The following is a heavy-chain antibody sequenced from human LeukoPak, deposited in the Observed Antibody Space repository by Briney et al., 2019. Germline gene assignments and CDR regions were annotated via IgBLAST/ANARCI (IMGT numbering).Heavy chain of an antibody. CDR1: GYRFTSYW. CDR3: ARRYYGSGSYYNWFDP. CDR2: IYPGDSDT. V-gene: IGHV5-51*01. Sequence: GESLKISCKGSGYRFTSYWIGWVRQMPGKGLEWMGIIYPGDSDTRYSPSFQGRVTISAGKSISTAYLQWSSLKASDTAMYYCARRYYGSGSYYNWFDPWGQGTLVTVSS. J-gene: IGHJ5*02. D-gene: IGHD3-10*01.